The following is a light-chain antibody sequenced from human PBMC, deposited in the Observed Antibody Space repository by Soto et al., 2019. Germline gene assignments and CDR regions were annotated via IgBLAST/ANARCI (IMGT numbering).Light chain of an antibody. Sequence: EIVMTQSPATLSLSPGERAALSCRASQSINSELAWYQQKPGQPPRLLIYGASTRATGVPARFTGSESGSEFTLTISGLQSEEFAVYYCQQGHSWPLTFGQGTRLEI. V-gene: IGKV3-15*01. CDR3: QQGHSWPLT. CDR2: GAS. CDR1: QSINSE. J-gene: IGKJ2*01.